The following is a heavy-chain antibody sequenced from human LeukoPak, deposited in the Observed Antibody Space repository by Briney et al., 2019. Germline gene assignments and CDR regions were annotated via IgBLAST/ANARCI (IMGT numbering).Heavy chain of an antibody. CDR3: ARARPIVGATTFDY. V-gene: IGHV4-59*08. D-gene: IGHD1-26*01. Sequence: ETLSLTCTVSGGSISSYYWSWIRQPPGKGLEWIGYIYYSGSTNYNPSLKSRVTISVDTSKNQFSLKLSSVTAADTAVYYCARARPIVGATTFDYWGQGTLVTVSS. CDR2: IYYSGST. CDR1: GGSISSYY. J-gene: IGHJ4*02.